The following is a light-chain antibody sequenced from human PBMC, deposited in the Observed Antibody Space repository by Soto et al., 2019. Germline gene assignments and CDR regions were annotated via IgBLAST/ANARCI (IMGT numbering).Light chain of an antibody. CDR2: AAS. Sequence: DIQMTQSPSSLSASVGDRVTITCRASQSISSYLNWYQQKPGKAPKLLIYAASSLQSGVPSRFSGSGSGTDFTLTISSLQPEDFATYYCQPSYSTPVTFGGGTKLESK. V-gene: IGKV1-39*01. CDR1: QSISSY. J-gene: IGKJ4*01. CDR3: QPSYSTPVT.